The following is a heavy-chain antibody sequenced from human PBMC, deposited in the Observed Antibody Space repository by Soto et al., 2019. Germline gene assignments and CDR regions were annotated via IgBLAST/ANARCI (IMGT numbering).Heavy chain of an antibody. CDR1: GGSFSGYY. Sequence: SDALSLTCAASGGSFSGYYRSWFRKHGGMGRAWVGYIHSRGSTNYDSALKSRVTISIDTSNNHFSLHLTSVTPDDTAVYYCVRLIGNSWLDSWGQGTPVTVA. CDR3: VRLIGNSWLDS. CDR2: IHSRGST. J-gene: IGHJ5*01. V-gene: IGHV4-59*08.